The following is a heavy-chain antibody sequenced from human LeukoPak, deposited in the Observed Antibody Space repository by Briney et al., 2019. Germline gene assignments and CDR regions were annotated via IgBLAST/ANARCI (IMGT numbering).Heavy chain of an antibody. CDR2: IRSDGSNK. CDR1: GFSFSSYG. J-gene: IGHJ4*02. D-gene: IGHD6-13*01. Sequence: GGSLRLSCAGSGFSFSSYGMHWVRQAPGKGLEWMAFIRSDGSNKYYADSVKGRFTISRDNSKNTLYLQMNSLRAEDTAVYYCAKTGSQRPDYWGQGTLVTVSS. V-gene: IGHV3-30*02. CDR3: AKTGSQRPDY.